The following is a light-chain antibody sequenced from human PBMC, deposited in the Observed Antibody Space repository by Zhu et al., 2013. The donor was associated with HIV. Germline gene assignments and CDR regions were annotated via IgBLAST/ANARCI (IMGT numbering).Light chain of an antibody. J-gene: IGKJ1*01. CDR2: GAS. CDR1: QSVGIN. V-gene: IGKV3-15*01. Sequence: EIVMTQSPATLSVSPGESATLSCRASQSVGINLAWYQHKPGQAPGLLIFGASTRATGVPARFSGSGSGTEFTLTISSLQSEDFAVYYCQQYSDWPPWTFGLGTKVEIK. CDR3: QQYSDWPPWT.